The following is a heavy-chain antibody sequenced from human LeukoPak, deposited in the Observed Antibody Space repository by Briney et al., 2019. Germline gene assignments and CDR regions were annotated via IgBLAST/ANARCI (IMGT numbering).Heavy chain of an antibody. CDR2: IYADGNT. J-gene: IGHJ5*02. CDR3: ARDWVSGAADP. D-gene: IGHD3-16*01. Sequence: GGSLRLSCAASGFLVNTNYMTWVRQAPGRGLEWVSFIYADGNTYYADSVKGRFTISRDISKNAVYLQMNSLRAEDTAVYYCARDWVSGAADPWGQGTLVTVSS. V-gene: IGHV3-53*01. CDR1: GFLVNTNY.